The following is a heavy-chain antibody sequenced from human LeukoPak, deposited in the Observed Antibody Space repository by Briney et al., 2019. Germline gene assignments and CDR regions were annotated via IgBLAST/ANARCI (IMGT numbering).Heavy chain of an antibody. Sequence: PGGSLRLSCAASGFIFSGYGMHWVRQAPGKGLEWVALMSHDGNYKHYADSVKGRFTISRDNSKNTLYLQMNSLRAEDTAVYYCATTYYDVWSGHSTAFDIWGQGTMVTVSS. CDR3: ATTYYDVWSGHSTAFDI. CDR1: GFIFSGYG. D-gene: IGHD3-3*01. V-gene: IGHV3-30*03. J-gene: IGHJ3*02. CDR2: MSHDGNYK.